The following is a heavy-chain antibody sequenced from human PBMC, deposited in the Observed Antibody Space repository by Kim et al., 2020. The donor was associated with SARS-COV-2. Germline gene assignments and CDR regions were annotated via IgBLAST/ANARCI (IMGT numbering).Heavy chain of an antibody. Sequence: SETLSLTCTVSSGSISSYNYYWGWFRQPPGGGLEWVGAIFYSGRTYYSPSLKSRLTISFVTSKNQFSLKLNSVTDADTAVYFCASQRPGYDQYDFWGQGTLVPVSS. CDR1: SGSISSYNYY. V-gene: IGHV4-39*01. D-gene: IGHD3-9*01. CDR2: IFYSGRT. J-gene: IGHJ4*02. CDR3: ASQRPGYDQYDF.